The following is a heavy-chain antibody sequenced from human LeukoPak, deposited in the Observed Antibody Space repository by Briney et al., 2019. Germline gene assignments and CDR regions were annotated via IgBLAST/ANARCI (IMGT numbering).Heavy chain of an antibody. CDR1: GGSISSGGYY. CDR3: ARNDCKVAGCTRSWYFDL. Sequence: PSETLSLTCTVSGGSISSGGYYWSWIRQHPGKGLEWIGYIYYSGSTYYNPSLKSRVTISVDTSKNQFSLKLSSVTAADTAVYYCARNDCKVAGCTRSWYFDLWGRGTLVTVSS. D-gene: IGHD2/OR15-2a*01. CDR2: IYYSGST. V-gene: IGHV4-31*03. J-gene: IGHJ2*01.